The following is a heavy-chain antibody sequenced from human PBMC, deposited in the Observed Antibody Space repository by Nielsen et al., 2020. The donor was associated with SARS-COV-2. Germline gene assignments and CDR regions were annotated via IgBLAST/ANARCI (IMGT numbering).Heavy chain of an antibody. CDR3: AKELRGYYFDY. V-gene: IGHV3-23*01. CDR1: GFTFNNYA. J-gene: IGHJ4*02. Sequence: GESLKISCVASGFTFNNYAMSWVRQAPGKGLEWVSTISGRGGDIHYADSVKGRFTISRDNSKNTLYLQMNSLRAEDTAVYYCAKELRGYYFDYWGQGTLVTVSS. CDR2: ISGRGGDI.